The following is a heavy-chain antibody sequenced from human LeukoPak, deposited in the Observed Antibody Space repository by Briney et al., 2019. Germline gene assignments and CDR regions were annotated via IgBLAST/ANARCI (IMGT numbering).Heavy chain of an antibody. CDR3: ARGGSYYDY. CDR1: GGSISNYY. CDR2: IYYSGST. V-gene: IGHV4-59*01. J-gene: IGHJ4*02. D-gene: IGHD1-26*01. Sequence: KPSETLPLTCTVSGGSISNYYWSWIRQPPGMGLEWIGYIYYSGSTNYNPSLKSRVTISVDTSKNHFSLKLSSVTAADTAVYYCARGGSYYDYWGQGTLVTVSS.